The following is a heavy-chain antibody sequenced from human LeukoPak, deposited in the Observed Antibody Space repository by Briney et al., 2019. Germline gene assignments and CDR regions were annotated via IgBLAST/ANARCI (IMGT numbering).Heavy chain of an antibody. Sequence: GGTLRLSCAPSGFHFSNYGMSWVRQAPGKGLEWVSGIIARGDITYYADSVKGRFTISRHTAKNSLYLQMNSLRAEDTAVYYCANSKVADFHYWGQGTLVTVSS. CDR2: IIARGDIT. V-gene: IGHV3-23*01. D-gene: IGHD6-19*01. CDR3: ANSKVADFHY. J-gene: IGHJ4*02. CDR1: GFHFSNYG.